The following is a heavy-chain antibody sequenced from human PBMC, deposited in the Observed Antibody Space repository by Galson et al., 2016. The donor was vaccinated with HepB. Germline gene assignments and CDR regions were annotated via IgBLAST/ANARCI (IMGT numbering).Heavy chain of an antibody. D-gene: IGHD1-1*01. V-gene: IGHV4-4*02. Sequence: EPLSLTCAVYGDSVSSNKWWTWVRQPSGKGLEWIGHICYSGKTNYNPSLRSRVTMSLDTSKNHFSLMLTSVTAADTAVCYCARGPGTVDGFDIWGHGTMVTVSS. J-gene: IGHJ3*02. CDR2: ICYSGKT. CDR1: GDSVSSNKW. CDR3: ARGPGTVDGFDI.